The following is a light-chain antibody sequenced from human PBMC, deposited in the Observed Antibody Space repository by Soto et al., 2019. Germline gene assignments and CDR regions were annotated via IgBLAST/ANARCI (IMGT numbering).Light chain of an antibody. Sequence: QSVLTQPASVSGTPGQSITISCTGTSSDVGGYNYVSWYQQYPGKAPKLIIYDVNNRPSGVSCRFSGSKSGNTASLTISGLQAEDEADYYCKSYAGTSYVFGTGTKVTVL. CDR1: SSDVGGYNY. V-gene: IGLV2-14*01. CDR3: KSYAGTSYV. CDR2: DVN. J-gene: IGLJ1*01.